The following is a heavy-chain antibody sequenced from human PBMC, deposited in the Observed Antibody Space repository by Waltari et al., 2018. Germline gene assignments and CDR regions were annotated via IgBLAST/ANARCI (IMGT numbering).Heavy chain of an antibody. D-gene: IGHD3-16*01. CDR3: ARNLGFRGLIGPFEH. CDR1: GGSIRSSY. J-gene: IGHJ4*02. CDR2: IHYTGST. V-gene: IGHV4-59*12. Sequence: QVQLQESGPGLVKPSETLSLNCTVSGGSIRSSYWSWIRQSPGKGLEWIGCIHYTGSTNYNPSLKSRLTISLDTSKDQFSLKLSSVTAADTAMYYCARNLGFRGLIGPFEHWGQGTLVTVSS.